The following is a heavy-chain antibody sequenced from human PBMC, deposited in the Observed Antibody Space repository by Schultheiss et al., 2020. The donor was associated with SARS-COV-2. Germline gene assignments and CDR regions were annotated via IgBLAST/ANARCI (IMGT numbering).Heavy chain of an antibody. Sequence: ASVKVSCKASGYTFTSYDINWVRQATGQGLEWMGWSNAGNGNTKYSQEFQGRVTMTTDTSTSTAYMELRSLRSDDTAVYYCARLSGYDFGARNLGWGQGTLVTVSS. D-gene: IGHD5-12*01. CDR1: GYTFTSYD. V-gene: IGHV1-18*01. CDR3: ARLSGYDFGARNLG. J-gene: IGHJ4*02. CDR2: SNAGNGNT.